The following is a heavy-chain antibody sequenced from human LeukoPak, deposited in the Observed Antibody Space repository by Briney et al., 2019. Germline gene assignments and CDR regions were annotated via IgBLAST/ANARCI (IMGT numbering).Heavy chain of an antibody. J-gene: IGHJ5*02. CDR1: GGPISSSSYY. CDR3: ARHGLHLSGSLNWFDP. Sequence: PSETLSLTCTVSGGPISSSSYYWGWIRPPPGKGLEWIGSIYYSGSTYYNPSLKSRVTISVDTSKNQFSLKLSSVTAADTAVYYCARHGLHLSGSLNWFDPWGQGTLVTVSS. D-gene: IGHD1-26*01. CDR2: IYYSGST. V-gene: IGHV4-39*01.